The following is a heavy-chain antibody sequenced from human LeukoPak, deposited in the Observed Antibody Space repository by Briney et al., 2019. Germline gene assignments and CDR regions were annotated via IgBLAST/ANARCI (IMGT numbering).Heavy chain of an antibody. CDR1: GFTFSSYS. V-gene: IGHV3-21*01. Sequence: GGSLRLSCAASGFTFSSYSMNWVRQAPGKGREWVSSISSSSSYIYYADSVKGRFTISRDNAKNSLYLQMNSLRAEDTAVYYCARVRSSSSAYYYYYYGMDVWGQGTTVTVSS. CDR2: ISSSSSYI. CDR3: ARVRSSSSAYYYYYYGMDV. D-gene: IGHD6-6*01. J-gene: IGHJ6*02.